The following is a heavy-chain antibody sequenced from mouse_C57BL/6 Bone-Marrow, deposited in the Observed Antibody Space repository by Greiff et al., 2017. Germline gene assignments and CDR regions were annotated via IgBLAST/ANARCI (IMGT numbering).Heavy chain of an antibody. V-gene: IGHV3-1*01. Sequence: EVQLQESGPGMVKPSQSLSLTCTVTGYSITSGYDWHWIRHFPGNKLEWMGYISYSGSTNYNPSLKSRISITHDTSKNHFFLKLNSVTTEDTATYYCARGVYDGYYLDYWGQGTTLTVSS. D-gene: IGHD2-3*01. CDR2: ISYSGST. CDR3: ARGVYDGYYLDY. CDR1: GYSITSGYD. J-gene: IGHJ2*01.